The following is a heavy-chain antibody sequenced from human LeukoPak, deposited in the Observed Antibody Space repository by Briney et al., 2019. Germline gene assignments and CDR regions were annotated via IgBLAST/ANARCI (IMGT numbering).Heavy chain of an antibody. V-gene: IGHV3-30*04. CDR2: ISYDGSKK. CDR1: GFTFSSYV. Sequence: GGSLRLSCAASGFTFSSYVIHWVRQAPGKGLEWVAVISYDGSKKNYADSVKGRFTISRDNSDNSLFLQMNSLRAEDTAVYYCADGNSFDSWGQGTLVTVSS. J-gene: IGHJ4*02. CDR3: ADGNSFDS. D-gene: IGHD1/OR15-1a*01.